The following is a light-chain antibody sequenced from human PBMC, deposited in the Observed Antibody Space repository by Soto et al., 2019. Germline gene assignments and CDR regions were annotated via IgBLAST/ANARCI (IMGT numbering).Light chain of an antibody. CDR2: GAS. CDR3: QQYGSSPL. J-gene: IGKJ1*01. Sequence: EIVLTQSPGTLSLSPGGRATLSCRASQSVSRSYFAWYQQKPGQAPRLLIYGASVRATGIPDRFSGSGSGTDFTLTISRLEPEDFAVYYCQQYGSSPLFGQGTKVDIK. V-gene: IGKV3-20*01. CDR1: QSVSRSY.